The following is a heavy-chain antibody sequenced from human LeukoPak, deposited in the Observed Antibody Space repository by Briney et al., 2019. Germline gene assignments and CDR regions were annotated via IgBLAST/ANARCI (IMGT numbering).Heavy chain of an antibody. CDR2: IYYSGST. CDR1: GGSISSYY. CDR3: ARDGGSGSYYYYYGMDV. J-gene: IGHJ6*04. D-gene: IGHD3-10*01. Sequence: SETLSLTCTVSGGSISSYYWSWIRQPPGKGLEWIGYIYYSGSTNYNPSLKSRVTISVDTSKNQFSLKLSSVTAADTAVYYCARDGGSGSYYYYYGMDVWGKGTTVTVSS. V-gene: IGHV4-59*01.